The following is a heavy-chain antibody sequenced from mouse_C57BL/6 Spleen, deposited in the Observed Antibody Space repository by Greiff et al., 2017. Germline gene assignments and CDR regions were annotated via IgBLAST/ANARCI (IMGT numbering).Heavy chain of an antibody. D-gene: IGHD1-1*01. CDR2: IDPENGDT. J-gene: IGHJ4*01. V-gene: IGHV14-4*01. CDR1: GFNIKDDY. Sequence: VQLKESGAELVRPGASVKLSCTASGFNIKDDYMHWVKQRPEQGLEWIGWIDPENGDTEYASKFQGKATITADTSSNTAYLQLSSLTSEDTAVYYCTTSFITTVVATDYWGQGTSVTVSS. CDR3: TTSFITTVVATDY.